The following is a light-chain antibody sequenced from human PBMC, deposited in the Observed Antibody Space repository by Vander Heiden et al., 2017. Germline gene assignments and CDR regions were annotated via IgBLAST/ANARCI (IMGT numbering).Light chain of an antibody. Sequence: DMAMTESTLTLPVIAGETASISCRSSQCLLDSNGYNYLDWYLQKPGQSPQLLMYLGSNRASGVPDRFSGSGSGTDFTLTISRVEAEDVGVYYCMQALQAVTFGQGTRLEIK. J-gene: IGKJ5*01. V-gene: IGKV2-28*01. CDR1: QCLLDSNGYNY. CDR2: LGS. CDR3: MQALQAVT.